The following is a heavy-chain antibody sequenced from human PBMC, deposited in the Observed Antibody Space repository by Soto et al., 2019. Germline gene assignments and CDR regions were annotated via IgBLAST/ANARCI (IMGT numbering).Heavy chain of an antibody. Sequence: QLHLQESGPGLVKTSQTLSLTCSVSGDSIISGGYYWTWLRQYPGKGLEYIGYIYYSGSTYYIPSPVGRVTISIDASKTQFALRLSSVTAADTAVYFCSGGGGFWGWTDSWGQGTLVTVSS. CDR3: SGGGGFWGWTDS. CDR2: IYYSGST. V-gene: IGHV4-31*03. J-gene: IGHJ4*02. D-gene: IGHD3-16*01. CDR1: GDSIISGGYY.